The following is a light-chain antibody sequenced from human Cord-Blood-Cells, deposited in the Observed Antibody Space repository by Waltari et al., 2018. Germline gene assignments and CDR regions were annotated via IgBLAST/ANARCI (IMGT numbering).Light chain of an antibody. CDR1: QDISNY. J-gene: IGKJ4*01. CDR2: DAS. V-gene: IGKV1-33*01. Sequence: DIQMTQSPSSLSASVGDRVTITCQARQDISNYLNWYQQKPGKAPKLLIYDASNLETGVPSGFSGSGSGTDFTFTISSLQPEDIATYYCQQYDNLPLTFGGGTKVEIK. CDR3: QQYDNLPLT.